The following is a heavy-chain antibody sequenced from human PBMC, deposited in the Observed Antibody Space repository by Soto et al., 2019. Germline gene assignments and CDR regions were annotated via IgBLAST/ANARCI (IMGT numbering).Heavy chain of an antibody. CDR3: AKDLTDQWLQAYFDY. V-gene: IGHV3-23*01. CDR1: GLTFSSYA. D-gene: IGHD6-19*01. Sequence: GGSLRLSCAASGLTFSSYAMSWVRQAPGKGLEWVSSISGSGGDTYYADSVKGRFTISRDNSKNTLYLQMNSLRAEDTATYYCAKDLTDQWLQAYFDYWGQGTLVTVSS. CDR2: ISGSGGDT. J-gene: IGHJ4*02.